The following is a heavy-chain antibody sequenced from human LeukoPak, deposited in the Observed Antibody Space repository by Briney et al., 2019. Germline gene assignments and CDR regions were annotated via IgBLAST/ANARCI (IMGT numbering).Heavy chain of an antibody. CDR3: AKDQLLWFGELTSGSTFDY. CDR1: GFTFSSYA. J-gene: IGHJ4*02. Sequence: GGSLRLSCAASGFTFSSYAMSWVRQALGKGLEWVSAISGSGGSTYYADSVKGRFTISRDNSKNTLYLQMNSLRAEDTAVYYCAKDQLLWFGELTSGSTFDYWGQGTLVTVSS. D-gene: IGHD3-10*01. CDR2: ISGSGGST. V-gene: IGHV3-23*01.